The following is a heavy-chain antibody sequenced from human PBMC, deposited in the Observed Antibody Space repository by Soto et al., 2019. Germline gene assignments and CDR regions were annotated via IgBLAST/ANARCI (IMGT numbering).Heavy chain of an antibody. CDR1: GFGFYSYA. J-gene: IGHJ6*02. V-gene: IGHV3-30*18. CDR2: ISFDGSDK. Sequence: QVQLVESGGGVVQPGTSLRLSCAASGFGFYSYAMNWVRQAPGKGLEWVAFISFDGSDKYYADSVKGRFTLSRDNSEDTVYLEMNGLRDEDTSVYYCAKPLKTGSPGYSGMDVWGQGTTVTVSS. CDR3: AKPLKTGSPGYSGMDV. D-gene: IGHD1-1*01.